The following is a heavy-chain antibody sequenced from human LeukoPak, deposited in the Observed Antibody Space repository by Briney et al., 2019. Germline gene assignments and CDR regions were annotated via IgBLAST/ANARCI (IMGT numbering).Heavy chain of an antibody. CDR3: AGLGPNGGFDY. J-gene: IGHJ4*02. D-gene: IGHD1-1*01. Sequence: ASVKVSCKASGYTFTSYDITWVRQATGQGLEWMGWMSPDSGYTGYAQTFQGRVTLTRNTSVSTAFMELSSLRSEDTAVYYCAGLGPNGGFDYWGQGTLVTVSS. CDR2: MSPDSGYT. CDR1: GYTFTSYD. V-gene: IGHV1-8*01.